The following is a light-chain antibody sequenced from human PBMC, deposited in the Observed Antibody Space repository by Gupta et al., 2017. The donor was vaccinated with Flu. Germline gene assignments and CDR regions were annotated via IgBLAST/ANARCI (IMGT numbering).Light chain of an antibody. CDR2: GES. V-gene: IGKV3-15*01. J-gene: IGKJ1*01. Sequence: EIVMTQSPATLSVSPGERATLSCRASQSVSSNLAWYQQKPGQAPRLLIYGESTRANGIPARFSGSGSGTEFTLTISSLQSEDFAVYYCQQYNKWPPRTFGQGTKVEIK. CDR3: QQYNKWPPRT. CDR1: QSVSSN.